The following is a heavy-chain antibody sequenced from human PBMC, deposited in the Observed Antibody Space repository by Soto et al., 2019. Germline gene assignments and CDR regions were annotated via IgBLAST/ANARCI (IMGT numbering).Heavy chain of an antibody. D-gene: IGHD2-8*02. V-gene: IGHV4-59*12. J-gene: IGHJ4*02. CDR3: ARDKITGLFDY. CDR1: GCSISSYS. CDR2: IYYSGST. Sequence: PSETLSPTSTVSGCSISSYSWSWIRQPPGKGLEWIGYIYYSGSTNYNPSLKSRVTISVDTSKNQFSLKLTSVTAADTAVYYCARDKITGLFDYWGQGTLVTVS.